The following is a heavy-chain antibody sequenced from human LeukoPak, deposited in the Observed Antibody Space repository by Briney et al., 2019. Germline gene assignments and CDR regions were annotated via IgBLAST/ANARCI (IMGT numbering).Heavy chain of an antibody. J-gene: IGHJ4*02. V-gene: IGHV3-30-3*01. CDR2: ISYDGSGQ. CDR3: STVGSEGPTYFDY. Sequence: PGGSLRLSCAASGFTFSNAWMSWVRQAPGKGLEWVALISYDGSGQYYTESVKGRFTISRDDSKTTLYLQMNSLKTEDTAVYYCSTVGSEGPTYFDYWGQGTLVTVSS. CDR1: GFTFSNAW. D-gene: IGHD1-26*01.